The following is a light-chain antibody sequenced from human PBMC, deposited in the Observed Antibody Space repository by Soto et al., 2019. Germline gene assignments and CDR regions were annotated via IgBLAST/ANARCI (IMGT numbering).Light chain of an antibody. CDR2: WGS. CDR1: QSLLHSNAYNY. CDR3: MQALQTPPYT. Sequence: DIVMTQSPLSLPVTPGEPASISCRSSQSLLHSNAYNYLDWYLQKPGQSPQLLIYWGSNRASGVPYRFRGSGSDTDFTLKISRVEAEDVGVYYCMQALQTPPYTFGQGTKLEIK. V-gene: IGKV2-28*01. J-gene: IGKJ2*01.